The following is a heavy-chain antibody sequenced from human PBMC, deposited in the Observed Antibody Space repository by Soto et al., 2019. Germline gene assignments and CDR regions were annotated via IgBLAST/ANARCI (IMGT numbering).Heavy chain of an antibody. J-gene: IGHJ5*02. CDR3: ARGLWSGYYSNWFDP. CDR1: GDSVSSDSAA. CDR2: TYYRSKWYN. D-gene: IGHD3-3*01. V-gene: IGHV6-1*01. Sequence: SQTLSLTGAVSGDSVSSDSAAWNWIRQAPSRGLEWLGRTYYRSKWYNNYAVSVKSRLTIKPDTSKNQISLQLDSVTPEDTAVYYCARGLWSGYYSNWFDPWGQGILVTVSS.